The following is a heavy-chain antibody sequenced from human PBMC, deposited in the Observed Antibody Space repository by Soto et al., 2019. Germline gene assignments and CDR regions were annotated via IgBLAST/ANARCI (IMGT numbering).Heavy chain of an antibody. CDR3: ARGDRLWESVYYFDY. J-gene: IGHJ4*02. CDR2: IYWDNNK. CDR1: GFSLSSSAVD. Sequence: QITLKESGPTLVKPTQTLTLTCTFSGFSLSSSAVDVGWIRQPPGKALEWLALIYWDNNKDYSPSLKSRLTITKDTSKNQVVLTMTDMDHVDTATYYCARGDRLWESVYYFDYWGQGSLVTVSS. D-gene: IGHD2-21*01. V-gene: IGHV2-5*02.